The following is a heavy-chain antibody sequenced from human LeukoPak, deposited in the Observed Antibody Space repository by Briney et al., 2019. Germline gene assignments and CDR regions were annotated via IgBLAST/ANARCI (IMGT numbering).Heavy chain of an antibody. CDR2: ISSSSSYI. D-gene: IGHD6-6*01. Sequence: PGGSLRLSCAASGFTFSSYSMNWVRQAPGKGLEWVSSISSSSSYIYYADSVKGRFTISRDNAKNSLYLQMNSLRAEDTAVYYCARGIAARLNWFDPWGQGTLVTVSS. J-gene: IGHJ5*02. V-gene: IGHV3-21*01. CDR3: ARGIAARLNWFDP. CDR1: GFTFSSYS.